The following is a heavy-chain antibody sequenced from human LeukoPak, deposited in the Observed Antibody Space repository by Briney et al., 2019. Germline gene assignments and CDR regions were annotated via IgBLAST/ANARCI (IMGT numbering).Heavy chain of an antibody. CDR2: IYTGGTT. V-gene: IGHV3-66*01. CDR3: AKDRRLYDILTPFDY. J-gene: IGHJ4*02. D-gene: IGHD3-9*01. Sequence: GGSLRLSCAASGFTVTSNHMNWVRQAPGKGLEWVSIIYTGGTTHYADSLKDRFTISRDASKNTLYLQMNSLRAEDTAVYFCAKDRRLYDILTPFDYWGQGTLVTVSS. CDR1: GFTVTSNH.